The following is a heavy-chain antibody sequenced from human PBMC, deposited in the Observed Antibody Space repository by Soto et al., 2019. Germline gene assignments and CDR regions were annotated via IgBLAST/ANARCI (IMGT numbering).Heavy chain of an antibody. J-gene: IGHJ6*02. CDR2: ISSSSSPI. D-gene: IGHD2-2*03. Sequence: EVQLVESGGGLVQPGGSLRLSCAASGFTFSSYSMNWVRQAPGKGLEWVSYISSSSSPIYYADSVKGRLTISRDNAKHSLYLHMNSLRDEDTAVYYCARDWIRYGMDVWGQGTTVTVSS. CDR1: GFTFSSYS. V-gene: IGHV3-48*02. CDR3: ARDWIRYGMDV.